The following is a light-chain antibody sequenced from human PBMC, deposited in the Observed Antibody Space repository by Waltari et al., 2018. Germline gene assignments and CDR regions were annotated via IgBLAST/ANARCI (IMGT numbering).Light chain of an antibody. J-gene: IGLJ2*01. V-gene: IGLV3-1*01. CDR1: KLGDKY. Sequence: SYEVTQPPSVSVSPGQTASITCSGDKLGDKYVCWYQQKPGQPPVLVIYHDTKRPSGIPERFSGSNSGNTATLTISGTQAMDEADYYCQAWDTSTGVFGGGTRLTVL. CDR2: HDT. CDR3: QAWDTSTGV.